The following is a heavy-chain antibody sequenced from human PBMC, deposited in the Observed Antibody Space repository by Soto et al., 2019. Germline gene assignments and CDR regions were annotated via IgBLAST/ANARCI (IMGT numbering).Heavy chain of an antibody. CDR3: ASDRFRGTYYLRGVTYFFEE. J-gene: IGHJ4*02. D-gene: IGHD1-26*01. CDR2: ISSSGTTI. Sequence: PGGSLRLSCAASDFTVSSHSMNWVRQAPGKGLEWVCYISSSGTTIYYADSVKGRFTISRDNAKNSLYLQMNSLRAEDTAVYYCASDRFRGTYYLRGVTYFFEEWGQGAPVTVSS. CDR1: DFTVSSHS. V-gene: IGHV3-48*04.